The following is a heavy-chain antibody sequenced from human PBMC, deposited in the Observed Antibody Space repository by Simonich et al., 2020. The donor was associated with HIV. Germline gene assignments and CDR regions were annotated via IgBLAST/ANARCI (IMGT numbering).Heavy chain of an antibody. D-gene: IGHD2-8*01. Sequence: QVQLVQSGAEVKKPGASVKVACKASGYSFISSGISWVRQAPGQGLEWMGWISPYNGDTDYAQKLQGRVTMTTDTLTSTAYMELRSLRSDDTAMYYCARESRAGMARFDYWGQGTLVTVSS. J-gene: IGHJ4*02. CDR3: ARESRAGMARFDY. CDR1: GYSFISSG. V-gene: IGHV1-18*01. CDR2: ISPYNGDT.